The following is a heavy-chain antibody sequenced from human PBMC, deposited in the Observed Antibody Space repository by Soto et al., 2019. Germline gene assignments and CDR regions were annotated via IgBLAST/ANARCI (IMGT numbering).Heavy chain of an antibody. J-gene: IGHJ5*02. V-gene: IGHV4-59*01. CDR3: ARDCGSSCNWFDP. CDR2: IYYSGST. CDR1: GGSISSSY. D-gene: IGHD6-13*01. Sequence: SETLSLTCTVSGGSISSSYWSWIRQPPGKGLEWIGYIYYSGSTNYNPSLKGRVTISVDTSKNQFSLKLSSVTAADTAVYYCARDCGSSCNWFDPLGPGNPGHRLL.